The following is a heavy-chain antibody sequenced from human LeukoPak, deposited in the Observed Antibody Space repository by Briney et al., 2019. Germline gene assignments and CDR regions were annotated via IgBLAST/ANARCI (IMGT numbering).Heavy chain of an antibody. CDR1: GYTLTNYY. CDR2: INPSGDNT. V-gene: IGHV1-46*01. D-gene: IGHD1-26*01. Sequence: GASVKVSCKASGYTLTNYYIHWVRQAPGQGLEWMGIINPSGDNTWYAQKFQGRVTMTRDMSTSTAYMELSSLRSEDTAVYYCARDNSVGDTAWWFDPWGQGTLVTVSS. J-gene: IGHJ5*02. CDR3: ARDNSVGDTAWWFDP.